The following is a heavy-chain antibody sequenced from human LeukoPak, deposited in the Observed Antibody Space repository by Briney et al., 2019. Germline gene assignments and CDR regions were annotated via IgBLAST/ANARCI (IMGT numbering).Heavy chain of an antibody. Sequence: SETLSLTCAASGGSISSGGYSWSWIRQPPGKGLEWIGYIYHSGSTYYNPSLKSRVTISVDRSKNQFSLKLSSVTAADTAVYYCARGHTTTNDAFDIWGQGTMVTVSS. V-gene: IGHV4-30-2*01. CDR3: ARGHTTTNDAFDI. D-gene: IGHD1-1*01. J-gene: IGHJ3*02. CDR2: IYHSGST. CDR1: GGSISSGGYS.